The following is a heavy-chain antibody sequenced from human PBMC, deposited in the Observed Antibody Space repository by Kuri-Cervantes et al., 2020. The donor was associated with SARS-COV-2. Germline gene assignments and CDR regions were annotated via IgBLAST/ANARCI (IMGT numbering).Heavy chain of an antibody. CDR2: INPNSGGT. V-gene: IGHV1-2*02. CDR3: ARGRVDYDFWSGHDAFDI. J-gene: IGHJ3*02. D-gene: IGHD3-3*01. Sequence: ASVKVSCKASGYTFTGYYMHWVRQAPGQGLEWMGWINPNSGGTNYAQKFQGRVTMTRDTSISTAYMELSRLRSDDTAVYYCARGRVDYDFWSGHDAFDIWGQGTMVTVSS. CDR1: GYTFTGYY.